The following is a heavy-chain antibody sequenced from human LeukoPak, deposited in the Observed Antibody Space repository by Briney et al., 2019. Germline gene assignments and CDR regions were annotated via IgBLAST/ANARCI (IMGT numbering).Heavy chain of an antibody. CDR1: GFTFSSYW. Sequence: GGSLRLSCAASGFTFSSYWMSWVRQAPGKGLEWVANIKQDGSEKYYVDSVKGRFTISRDNAKNSLYLQMNSLRAEDTAVYYCGRSLGDGGNSPFDYWGQGTLVTVSS. CDR2: IKQDGSEK. V-gene: IGHV3-7*01. J-gene: IGHJ4*02. D-gene: IGHD4-23*01. CDR3: GRSLGDGGNSPFDY.